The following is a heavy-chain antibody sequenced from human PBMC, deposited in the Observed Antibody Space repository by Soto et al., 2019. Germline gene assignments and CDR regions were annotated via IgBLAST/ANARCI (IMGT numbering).Heavy chain of an antibody. Sequence: QVPLVQSGAEVKKPGASVKVSCKASGYTFTSYGISWVRQAPGQGLEWMGWISAYNGNTNYAQKLQGRVTMTTDTSTSTAYMELRSLRSDDTAVYYCARDLTSEWFGELIFDYWGQGTLVTVSS. CDR3: ARDLTSEWFGELIFDY. J-gene: IGHJ4*02. CDR1: GYTFTSYG. CDR2: ISAYNGNT. V-gene: IGHV1-18*01. D-gene: IGHD3-10*01.